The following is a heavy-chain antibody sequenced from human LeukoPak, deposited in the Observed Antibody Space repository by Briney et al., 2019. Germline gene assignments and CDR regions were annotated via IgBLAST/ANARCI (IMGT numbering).Heavy chain of an antibody. CDR1: GGSISSGGYY. D-gene: IGHD3-22*01. CDR3: ARHPFSSGPDAFDI. J-gene: IGHJ3*02. CDR2: IYYSGST. Sequence: SQTLSLTCTVSGGSISSGGYYWSWIRQHPGKGLEWIGYIYYSGSTYYNPSLKSRVTISVDTSKNQFSLKLSSVTAADTAVYYCARHPFSSGPDAFDIWGQGTMVTVSS. V-gene: IGHV4-31*03.